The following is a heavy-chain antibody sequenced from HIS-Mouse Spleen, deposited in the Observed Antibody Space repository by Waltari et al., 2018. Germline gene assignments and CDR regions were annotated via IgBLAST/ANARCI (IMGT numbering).Heavy chain of an antibody. CDR3: ARDFHDFWSGYYGGDKKHDAFDI. CDR1: GGSISSYY. D-gene: IGHD3-3*01. Sequence: QVQLQESGPGLVKPSETLSLTCTVSGGSISSYYWSWIRQPAGKGLEWIGRIYTSGSTNYNPSLKSRVTMSVGTSKNQFSLKLSSVTAADTAVYYCARDFHDFWSGYYGGDKKHDAFDIWGQGTMVTVSS. CDR2: IYTSGST. J-gene: IGHJ3*02. V-gene: IGHV4-4*07.